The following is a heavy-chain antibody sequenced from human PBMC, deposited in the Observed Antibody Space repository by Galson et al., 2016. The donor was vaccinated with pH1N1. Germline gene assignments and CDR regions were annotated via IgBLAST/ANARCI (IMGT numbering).Heavy chain of an antibody. CDR1: GGSISSEY. CDR3: ARHADTSTWGRLY. D-gene: IGHD7-27*01. V-gene: IGHV4-59*08. Sequence: ETLSLTCTVSGGSISSEYWSWIRQPPGKGLEWIGFFYNSGSTKYNPSLKSRDTISADTSKKQFSLRLSSVNAADTAVYYCARHADTSTWGRLYWGRGILVTVSS. J-gene: IGHJ4*02. CDR2: FYNSGST.